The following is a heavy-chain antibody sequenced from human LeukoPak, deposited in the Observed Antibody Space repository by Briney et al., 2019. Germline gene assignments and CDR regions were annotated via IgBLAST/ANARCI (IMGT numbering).Heavy chain of an antibody. CDR3: ARARSRYGYGDAFDI. CDR2: IRYDGSNK. D-gene: IGHD5-18*01. CDR1: GLPFNSYG. J-gene: IGHJ3*02. Sequence: GGSVRLLCAASGLPFNSYGIHWVRQVPGKALEWVAFIRYDGSNKYYADSVKDRFTISRDNSKNTLYLQMNSLRGEDTAVYYCARARSRYGYGDAFDIWGQGTMVTVSS. V-gene: IGHV3-30*02.